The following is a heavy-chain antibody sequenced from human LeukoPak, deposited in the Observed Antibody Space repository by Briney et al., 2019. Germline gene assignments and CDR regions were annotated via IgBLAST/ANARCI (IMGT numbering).Heavy chain of an antibody. CDR1: GFTFSYYW. CDR2: IKEDGSDQ. D-gene: IGHD3-10*01. J-gene: IGHJ4*02. Sequence: GGSLRLSCSASGFTFSYYWLSWVRQAPGKGLEWVANIKEDGSDQYYVDSVKGRFTISRDNAKNSLYLQMNSLRAEDTAVYYCVRYNHGSFDYWGRGTLVTVSS. V-gene: IGHV3-7*01. CDR3: VRYNHGSFDY.